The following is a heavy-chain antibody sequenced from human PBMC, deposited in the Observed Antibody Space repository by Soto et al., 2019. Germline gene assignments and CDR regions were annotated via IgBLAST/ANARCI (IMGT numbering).Heavy chain of an antibody. CDR3: PGLGDGPSYFSGMDV. J-gene: IGHJ6*02. D-gene: IGHD2-21*01. CDR1: GYSFTNYW. V-gene: IGHV5-51*01. Sequence: PGESLKISSKGSGYSFTNYWIAWVRQMPGKGLEWMGIIYPGDSDTRYSPSFQGQVTISADKSISTAYLQWSSLKASDTALYYFPGLGDGPSYFSGMDVRGQGTTVTVSS. CDR2: IYPGDSDT.